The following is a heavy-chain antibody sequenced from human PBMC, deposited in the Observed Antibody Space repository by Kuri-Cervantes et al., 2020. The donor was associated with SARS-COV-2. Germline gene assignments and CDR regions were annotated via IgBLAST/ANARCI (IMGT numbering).Heavy chain of an antibody. D-gene: IGHD4-23*01. CDR2: ISPYNGNT. CDR1: GYTFTGYY. J-gene: IGHJ4*02. Sequence: ASVKVSCKASGYTFTGYYMHWVRQAPGKGLEWMGSISPYNGNTNYAQIVQGRVTMTTDTSTNTAYMELRGLRSFDTAVYYCARSHTLYGGNSSPWDYWGQGTLVTVSS. CDR3: ARSHTLYGGNSSPWDY. V-gene: IGHV1-18*04.